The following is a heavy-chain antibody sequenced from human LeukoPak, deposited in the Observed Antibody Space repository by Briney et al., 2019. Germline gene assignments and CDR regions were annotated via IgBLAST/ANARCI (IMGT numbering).Heavy chain of an antibody. CDR3: AISAGYCSGGSCYSVYWFDP. V-gene: IGHV5-51*01. CDR1: GYSFTSYW. Sequence: GESLKISCKGSGYSFTSYWIGWVRQMPGKGLEWMGIIYPGDSDTRYSPSFQGQVTITADKSISTAYLQWSSLKASDTAMYYCAISAGYCSGGSCYSVYWFDPWGQGTLVTVSS. J-gene: IGHJ5*02. D-gene: IGHD2-15*01. CDR2: IYPGDSDT.